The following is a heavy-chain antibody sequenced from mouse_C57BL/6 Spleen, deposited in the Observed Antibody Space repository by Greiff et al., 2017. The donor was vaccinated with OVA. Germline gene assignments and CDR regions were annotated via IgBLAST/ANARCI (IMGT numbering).Heavy chain of an antibody. Sequence: DVQLVESGGGLVKPGGSLKLSCAASGFTFSDYGMHWVRQAPEKGLEWVAYISSGSSTIYYADTVKGRFTISRDNAKNTLFLQMTSLRSEDTAMYYCARPGYDYSGYFDVWGTGTTVTVSS. V-gene: IGHV5-17*01. CDR1: GFTFSDYG. CDR3: ARPGYDYSGYFDV. J-gene: IGHJ1*03. D-gene: IGHD2-4*01. CDR2: ISSGSSTI.